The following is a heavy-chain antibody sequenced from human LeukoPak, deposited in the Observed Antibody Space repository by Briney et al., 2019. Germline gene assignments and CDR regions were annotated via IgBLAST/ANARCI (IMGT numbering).Heavy chain of an antibody. CDR1: GFTFSSYE. J-gene: IGHJ4*02. CDR3: AKDISRFLEWSYLDY. CDR2: ISSSGSTI. D-gene: IGHD3-3*01. V-gene: IGHV3-48*03. Sequence: GGSLRLSCAASGFTFSSYEMNWVRQAPGKGLEWVSYISSSGSTIYYADSVKGRFTISRDNSKNSLYLQMNSLRAEDTALYYCAKDISRFLEWSYLDYWGQGTLVTVSS.